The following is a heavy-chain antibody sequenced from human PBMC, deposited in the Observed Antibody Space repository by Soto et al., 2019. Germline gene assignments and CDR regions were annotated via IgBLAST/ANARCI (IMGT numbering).Heavy chain of an antibody. J-gene: IGHJ4*02. D-gene: IGHD3-16*01. CDR2: IKEDGSGK. V-gene: IGHV3-7*03. CDR3: VRVGRLGGY. Sequence: EVQLVESGGGLVQPGGSLRLSCTASGFTFSSYWMSWVRQAPGKGLGWVANIKEDGSGKYYVDSVKGRFSISRDNARYSLYLQMNSLRVEDTAVYYCVRVGRLGGYWGQGALVTVSS. CDR1: GFTFSSYW.